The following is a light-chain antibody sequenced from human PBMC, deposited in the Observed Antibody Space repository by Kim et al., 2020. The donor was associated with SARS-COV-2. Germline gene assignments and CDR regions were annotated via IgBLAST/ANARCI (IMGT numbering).Light chain of an antibody. J-gene: IGLJ3*02. V-gene: IGLV2-14*03. CDR2: DVN. Sequence: QSALTQPASVSGSPGQSITISCTGTTSNIGSYNYVSWYQQHPGRAPKLLIYDVNKRHSGVSNRFSGSKSGNTASLTISGLQAEDGADYYCSSFTTTSRLVFGGGTQLTVL. CDR1: TSNIGSYNY. CDR3: SSFTTTSRLV.